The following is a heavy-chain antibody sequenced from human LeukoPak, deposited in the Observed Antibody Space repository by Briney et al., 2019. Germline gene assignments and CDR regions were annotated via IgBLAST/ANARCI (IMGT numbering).Heavy chain of an antibody. V-gene: IGHV3-30*02. Sequence: GGSLRLSCAASRFTFSSYGMHWVRQAPGKGLEWVAYIQYDGSNEQYADSVKGRFSISRDSSKNILYLQMNSLRAEDTAVYYCAKLGYAAADIVVVVAATPNYWGQGTLVTVSS. J-gene: IGHJ4*02. D-gene: IGHD2-15*01. CDR1: RFTFSSYG. CDR2: IQYDGSNE. CDR3: AKLGYAAADIVVVVAATPNY.